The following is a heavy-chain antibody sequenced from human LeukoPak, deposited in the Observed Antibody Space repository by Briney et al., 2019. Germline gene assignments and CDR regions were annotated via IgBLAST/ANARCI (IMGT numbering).Heavy chain of an antibody. CDR3: ARVRGDYYGSGSYYTFDY. CDR2: ISSSSYI. V-gene: IGHV3-21*01. CDR1: GFTFSSYS. J-gene: IGHJ4*02. Sequence: GGSLRLSCAASGFTFSSYSMNWVRQAPGKGLEWVSSISSSSYIYYADSVKGRFTISRDNAKNSLYLQMNSPRAEDTAVYYCARVRGDYYGSGSYYTFDYWGQGTLVTVSS. D-gene: IGHD3-10*01.